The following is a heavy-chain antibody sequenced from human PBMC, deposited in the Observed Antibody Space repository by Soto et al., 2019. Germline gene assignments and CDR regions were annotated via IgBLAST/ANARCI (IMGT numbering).Heavy chain of an antibody. V-gene: IGHV3-30*18. CDR1: GFTFSSYG. J-gene: IGHJ4*02. CDR3: AKSVYNWNDGFFDY. CDR2: ISYDGINK. D-gene: IGHD1-1*01. Sequence: QVQLVESGGGVVQPGRSLRLSCAASGFTFSSYGMHWVRQAPGKGLEWVAVISYDGINKYYADSVKGRFTISRDNSKSTLYMQMNSLRAEDTAVYYCAKSVYNWNDGFFDYWGQGTLVTVSS.